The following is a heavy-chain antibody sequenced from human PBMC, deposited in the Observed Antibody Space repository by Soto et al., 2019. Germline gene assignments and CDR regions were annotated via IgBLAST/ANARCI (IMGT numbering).Heavy chain of an antibody. J-gene: IGHJ4*02. Sequence: EVQLVESGGGLVQPGGSLRLSCAAFGFTFSSYWMSWVRQAPGKGLEWVANIKQDGSEKYYVDSVKGRFTISRDNAKNSLYLQMNSLRAEDTAVYYCARARRGHFDYWGQGTLVTVSS. D-gene: IGHD3-10*01. V-gene: IGHV3-7*03. CDR2: IKQDGSEK. CDR3: ARARRGHFDY. CDR1: GFTFSSYW.